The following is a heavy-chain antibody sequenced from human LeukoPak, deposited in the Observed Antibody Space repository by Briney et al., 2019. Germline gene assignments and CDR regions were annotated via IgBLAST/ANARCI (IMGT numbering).Heavy chain of an antibody. D-gene: IGHD5-18*01. Sequence: GGSLRLSCAASGFTFSSYEMNWVRQAPGKGLEWVSYISNTGSTIYYADSVKGRFTISRDNAKNSLYLQMNSLRAEDTAVYYCARDSVASYGSFDYWGQGTLVTVSS. V-gene: IGHV3-48*03. J-gene: IGHJ4*02. CDR1: GFTFSSYE. CDR3: ARDSVASYGSFDY. CDR2: ISNTGSTI.